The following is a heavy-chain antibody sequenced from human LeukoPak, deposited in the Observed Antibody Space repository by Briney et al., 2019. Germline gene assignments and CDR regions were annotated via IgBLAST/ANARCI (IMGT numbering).Heavy chain of an antibody. CDR1: GFTLSGYW. D-gene: IGHD2-2*01. CDR3: ATRSCSISACRASSYHCMDF. J-gene: IGHJ6*03. Sequence: GGSLRLSCAASGFTLSGYWMSWVRQAPGKGLEWVANIKQDGSERHYVDSLKGRFTISRDNAKSSLYLQLNSLRAEDTAVYYCATRSCSISACRASSYHCMDFWGKGTTVTVSS. CDR2: IKQDGSER. V-gene: IGHV3-7*01.